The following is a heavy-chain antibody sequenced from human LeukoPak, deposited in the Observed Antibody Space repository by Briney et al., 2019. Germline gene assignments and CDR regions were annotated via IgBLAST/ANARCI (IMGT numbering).Heavy chain of an antibody. CDR1: GYTFSNYG. CDR3: ARHSGSGWQALGY. Sequence: ASVKVSCKASGYTFSNYGVSWVRQAPGLGLEWVGWTSYNGNTNYAQKFQDRVTMTTDTSTTTAYMELRSLESDDTAVYYCARHSGSGWQALGYWGQGTLVTVSS. J-gene: IGHJ4*02. D-gene: IGHD6-19*01. CDR2: TSYNGNT. V-gene: IGHV1-18*04.